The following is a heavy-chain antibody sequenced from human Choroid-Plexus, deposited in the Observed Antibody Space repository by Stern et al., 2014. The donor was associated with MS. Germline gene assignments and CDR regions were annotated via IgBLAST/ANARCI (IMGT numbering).Heavy chain of an antibody. V-gene: IGHV3-30*18. Sequence: QVQLVESGGGVLHPGSPLSLPCVPSGFTFGSCAMHWVRQAPGKGLGWVAGISYDGGNKYYADSVKGRFTISRDNSQNTLYMQMSSLRPEDTAVYYCAKDRQYLTYFFDHWGQGSLVTVSS. CDR1: GFTFGSCA. J-gene: IGHJ5*02. D-gene: IGHD2/OR15-2a*01. CDR2: ISYDGGNK. CDR3: AKDRQYLTYFFDH.